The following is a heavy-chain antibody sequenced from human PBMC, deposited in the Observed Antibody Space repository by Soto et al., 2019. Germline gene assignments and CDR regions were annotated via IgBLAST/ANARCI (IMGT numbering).Heavy chain of an antibody. V-gene: IGHV1-69*13. CDR1: GGTFSSYA. CDR3: ARETDQAHVGTYSSGYLDY. D-gene: IGHD3-10*01. J-gene: IGHJ4*02. Sequence: ASVKVSCKASGGTFSSYAISWVRQAPGQGLEWMGGIIPIFGTANYAQKFQGRVTITADESTSTAYMELSSLRSEDTAVYYCARETDQAHVGTYSSGYLDYWGQGTLVTVSS. CDR2: IIPIFGTA.